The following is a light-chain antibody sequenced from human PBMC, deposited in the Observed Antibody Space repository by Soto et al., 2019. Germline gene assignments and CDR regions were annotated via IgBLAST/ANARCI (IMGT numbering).Light chain of an antibody. V-gene: IGKV3-11*01. CDR1: ESVINF. CDR2: DAS. J-gene: IGKJ5*01. Sequence: EVVLTQSPATLSLSPGERATLSCRASESVINFLAWYRQRPGQPPRLLIYDASNRATGIPARFSGTGSGTDFTLTISILEPEDFAVYYCQQRSNWPITFGQGTRLEIK. CDR3: QQRSNWPIT.